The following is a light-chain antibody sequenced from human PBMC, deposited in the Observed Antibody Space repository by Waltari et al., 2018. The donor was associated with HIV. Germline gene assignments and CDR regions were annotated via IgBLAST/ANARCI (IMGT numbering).Light chain of an antibody. CDR1: NADIGSSDH. Sequence: QSAPTQPASVSGSPGQSVTISCIGTNADIGSSDHVSWFPQFSSEAPRLLIYDVNKRPSRVSHRFSGSKSKSTSSLTIAGLQIEDEGDYYCCSYAGKGVVLFGGGTKLTV. CDR3: CSYAGKGVVL. J-gene: IGLJ3*02. V-gene: IGLV2-23*02. CDR2: DVN.